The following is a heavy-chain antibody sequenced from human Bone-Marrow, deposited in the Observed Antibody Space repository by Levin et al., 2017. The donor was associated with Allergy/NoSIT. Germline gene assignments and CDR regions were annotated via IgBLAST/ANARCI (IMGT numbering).Heavy chain of an antibody. CDR2: INHSGST. J-gene: IGHJ2*01. CDR3: ARVLAARRSVGYFDL. Sequence: SQTLSLTCSVYGGSFSGYYWSWIRQPPGKGLEWIGDINHSGSTNSNPSLKSRVTISVDTSKNQFSLKLSSVTAADTAVYYCARVLAARRSVGYFDLWGRGTLVTVSS. D-gene: IGHD6-6*01. V-gene: IGHV4-34*01. CDR1: GGSFSGYY.